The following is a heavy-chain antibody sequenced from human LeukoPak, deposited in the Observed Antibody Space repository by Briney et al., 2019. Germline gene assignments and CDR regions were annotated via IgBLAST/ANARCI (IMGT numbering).Heavy chain of an antibody. V-gene: IGHV4-39*01. CDR1: VGSISSSSYY. CDR2: IYYSGST. CDR3: ARRQWLVPFDY. Sequence: SETLSLTCTVSVGSISSSSYYWGWIRQPPGKGLEWIGSIYYSGSTYYNPSLKSRVTISVDTSKNQFSLKLSSVTAADTAVYYCARRQWLVPFDYWGQGTLVTVSS. D-gene: IGHD6-19*01. J-gene: IGHJ4*02.